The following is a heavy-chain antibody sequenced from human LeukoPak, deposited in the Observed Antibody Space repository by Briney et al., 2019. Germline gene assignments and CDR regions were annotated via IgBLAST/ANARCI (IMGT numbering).Heavy chain of an antibody. D-gene: IGHD3-10*01. V-gene: IGHV1-8*01. J-gene: IGHJ4*02. Sequence: GASVKVSCKASGYIFTNYHINWVRQATGQGLEWMGWMNPNTGSTGYAQKFQNRITLTRNTSINTAYMDPSSLESEDTAFYYCLRGGFPFGNFWGQGTLVTVSS. CDR3: LRGGFPFGNF. CDR2: MNPNTGST. CDR1: GYIFTNYH.